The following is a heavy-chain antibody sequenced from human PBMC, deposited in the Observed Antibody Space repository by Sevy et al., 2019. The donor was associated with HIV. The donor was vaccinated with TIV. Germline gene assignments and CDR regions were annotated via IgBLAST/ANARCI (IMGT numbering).Heavy chain of an antibody. V-gene: IGHV4-61*01. CDR1: GGSVSSGSYY. CDR2: IYYSGST. CDR3: ARDRSPQTIYYGMDV. Sequence: SETLSLTCTVSGGSVSSGSYYWSWIRQPPGKGLEWIGYIYYSGSTNYNPSLKSRVTISVDTSKNQFSLKLSSVTAADTAEYYCARDRSPQTIYYGMDVWGQGTTVTVSS. J-gene: IGHJ6*02. D-gene: IGHD6-6*01.